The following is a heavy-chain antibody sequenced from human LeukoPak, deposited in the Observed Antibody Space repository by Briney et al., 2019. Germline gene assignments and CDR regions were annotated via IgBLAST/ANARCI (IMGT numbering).Heavy chain of an antibody. CDR3: ARQTTIGGWFDP. D-gene: IGHD1-14*01. Sequence: SETLSLTCTVSGGSISSSSYYWGWIRQPPGKGLEWIGSIYYSGSTYYNPSLKSRVTISVDTSKNQFSLKLSSVTAADTAVYYCARQTTIGGWFDPWGQGTLVTVSS. J-gene: IGHJ5*02. CDR2: IYYSGST. V-gene: IGHV4-39*01. CDR1: GGSISSSSYY.